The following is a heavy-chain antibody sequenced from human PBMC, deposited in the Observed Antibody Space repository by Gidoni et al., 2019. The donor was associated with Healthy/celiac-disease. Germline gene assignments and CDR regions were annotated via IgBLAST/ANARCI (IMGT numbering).Heavy chain of an antibody. CDR2: ISGSGGST. CDR1: GFTFSSYA. D-gene: IGHD1-20*01. CDR3: AKAKDVYNMFDY. V-gene: IGHV3-23*01. Sequence: EVQLLESGGGLVQPGGSLRLSCAASGFTFSSYAMSWVRQAPGTGLEWVSAISGSGGSTYYADSVKGRFTISRDNSKNTLYLQMNSLRAEDTAVYYCAKAKDVYNMFDYWGQGTLVTVSS. J-gene: IGHJ4*02.